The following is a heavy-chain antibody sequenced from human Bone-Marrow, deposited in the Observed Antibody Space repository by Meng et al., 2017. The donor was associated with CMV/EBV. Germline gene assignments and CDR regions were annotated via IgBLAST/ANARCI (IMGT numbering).Heavy chain of an antibody. CDR3: ARGPRSGVVIDFFDY. Sequence: GESLKISCAASGFTVSSNEMSWVRQAPGKGLEWVSSISGGSTYYADSRKGRFTISRDNSKNTLHLQMNSLRAEDTAVYYCARGPRSGVVIDFFDYWGQGTLVTVSS. D-gene: IGHD3-3*01. CDR2: ISGGST. CDR1: GFTVSSNE. J-gene: IGHJ4*02. V-gene: IGHV3-38-3*01.